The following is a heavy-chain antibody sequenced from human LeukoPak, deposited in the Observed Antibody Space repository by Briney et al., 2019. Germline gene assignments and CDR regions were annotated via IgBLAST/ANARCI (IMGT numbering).Heavy chain of an antibody. Sequence: GGSLRLSCAASGFAFSSYWMHWVRQAPGKGLVWVSRINSDGCSTSYADSVKGRFTISRDNAKNTLYLQMNSLRAEDTAVYYCARESLYSSGREVYFQHWGQGTLVTVSS. D-gene: IGHD6-19*01. CDR1: GFAFSSYW. J-gene: IGHJ1*01. CDR2: INSDGCST. CDR3: ARESLYSSGREVYFQH. V-gene: IGHV3-74*01.